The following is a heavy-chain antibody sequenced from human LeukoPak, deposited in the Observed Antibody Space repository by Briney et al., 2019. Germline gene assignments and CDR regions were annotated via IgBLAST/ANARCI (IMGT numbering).Heavy chain of an antibody. CDR3: TTVFNRDSSGWEFDY. J-gene: IGHJ4*02. CDR2: IKSKTDGGTT. CDR1: GFTFSNAW. V-gene: IGHV3-15*01. D-gene: IGHD6-19*01. Sequence: GGSLRLSCAASGFTFSNAWMSWVRQAPGKGLEWVGRIKSKTDGGTTDYAAPVKGRFTISRDDSKNTLYLQMNSLKTEDTAVYYCTTVFNRDSSGWEFDYWGQGTLVTVSS.